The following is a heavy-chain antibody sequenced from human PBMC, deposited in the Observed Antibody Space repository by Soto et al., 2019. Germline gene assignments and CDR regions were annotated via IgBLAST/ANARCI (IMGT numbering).Heavy chain of an antibody. CDR2: ISSSSSYI. V-gene: IGHV3-21*01. CDR3: AGEAVAEKLRFFY. CDR1: GFTFSSYS. Sequence: GGSLRLSCAASGFTFSSYSMNWVRQAPGKGLEWVSSISSSSSYIYYADSVKGRFTISRDNAKNSLYLQMNSLRAEDTAVYYCAGEAVAEKLRFFYWGQGTLVTVSS. J-gene: IGHJ4*02. D-gene: IGHD3-3*01.